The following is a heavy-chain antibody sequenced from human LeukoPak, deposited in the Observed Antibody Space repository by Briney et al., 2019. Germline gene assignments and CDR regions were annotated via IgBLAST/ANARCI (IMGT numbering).Heavy chain of an antibody. CDR1: GYSISSGYY. D-gene: IGHD6-19*01. CDR3: ARVLGRGSSGWYPRGAFDI. Sequence: SETLSLTCTVSGYSISSGYYWGWIRQPPGKGLEWIGSIYHSGGTYYNPSLKSRVTISVDTSKNQFSLKLSSVTAADTAVYYCARVLGRGSSGWYPRGAFDIWGQGTMVTVSS. V-gene: IGHV4-38-2*02. CDR2: IYHSGGT. J-gene: IGHJ3*02.